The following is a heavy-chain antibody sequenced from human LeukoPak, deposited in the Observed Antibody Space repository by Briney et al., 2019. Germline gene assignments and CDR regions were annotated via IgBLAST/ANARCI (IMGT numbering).Heavy chain of an antibody. CDR1: GYSFTSYW. Sequence: GESLKISCKSSGYSFTSYWIGWGRQMPGKGVEWMGIIYPGDSDTRYSPSLQGQVTISADKSISTAYLQWSSLKASDTAMYYCARPRDSSRYYYFDYWGQGTLVTVSS. J-gene: IGHJ4*02. CDR3: ARPRDSSRYYYFDY. D-gene: IGHD3-22*01. V-gene: IGHV5-51*01. CDR2: IYPGDSDT.